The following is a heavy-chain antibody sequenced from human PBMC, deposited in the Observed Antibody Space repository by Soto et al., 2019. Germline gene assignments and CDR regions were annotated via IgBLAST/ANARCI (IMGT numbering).Heavy chain of an antibody. V-gene: IGHV3-74*01. J-gene: IGHJ5*02. CDR1: KFSFSGYW. Sequence: VQLVESGGGLVQPGGSLRLSCAASKFSFSGYWMHWVRQAPGKGLMWVSRVNPDGSTTTYADSVKGRFTISRDNAKNTVFLQMNSLRADDTAVYYCAKVASGSYGWFDPWGQGTLVTVSS. D-gene: IGHD1-26*01. CDR2: VNPDGSTT. CDR3: AKVASGSYGWFDP.